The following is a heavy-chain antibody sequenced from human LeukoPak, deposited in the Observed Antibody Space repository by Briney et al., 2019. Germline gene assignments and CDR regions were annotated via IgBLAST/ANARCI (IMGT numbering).Heavy chain of an antibody. J-gene: IGHJ4*02. D-gene: IGHD2-15*01. CDR3: ARKYCNGGSCPLDY. CDR2: INHSGST. CDR1: GGSFSGYY. V-gene: IGHV4-34*01. Sequence: SETLSLTCAVYGGSFSGYYWSWIRQPPGKGLEWIGEINHSGSTSYNPSLKSRVTISVDASKNQFSLKLSSVTAADTAVYYCARKYCNGGSCPLDYWGQGTLVTVSS.